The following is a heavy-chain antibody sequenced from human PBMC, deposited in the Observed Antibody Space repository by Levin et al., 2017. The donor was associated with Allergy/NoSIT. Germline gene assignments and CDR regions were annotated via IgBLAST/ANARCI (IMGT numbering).Heavy chain of an antibody. CDR2: ISSSRSYI. V-gene: IGHV3-21*01. J-gene: IGHJ1*01. CDR3: TRVQTFSIWGAFDH. Sequence: GGSLRLSCAASGFAFNTFSMAWVRQAPGKGLEWVSIISSSRSYIYYADSVRGRFTISRDNSDNSVFLQMNGLRDDDTAVYYCTRVQTFSIWGAFDHWGQGTLVTVSS. CDR1: GFAFNTFS. D-gene: IGHD3-16*01.